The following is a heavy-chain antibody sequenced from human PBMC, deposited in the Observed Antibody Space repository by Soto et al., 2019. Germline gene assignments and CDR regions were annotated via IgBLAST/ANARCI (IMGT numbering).Heavy chain of an antibody. CDR3: AREVVAASNCFDP. V-gene: IGHV1-69*01. Sequence: QVQLVQSGAEVKKPGSSVKVSCKASGGTFSSYAISWVRQAPGQGLEWMGGIIPIFGTANYAQKFQGRVTITADESTSTDYMELSSLRAEDTAVYYCAREVVAASNCFDPWGQGTLVTVSS. D-gene: IGHD2-15*01. CDR1: GGTFSSYA. J-gene: IGHJ5*02. CDR2: IIPIFGTA.